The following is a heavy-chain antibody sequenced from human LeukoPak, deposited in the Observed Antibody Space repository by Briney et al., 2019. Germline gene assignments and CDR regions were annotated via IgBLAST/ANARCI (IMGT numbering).Heavy chain of an antibody. CDR1: GFTLSSYA. CDR2: ISGSGGST. D-gene: IGHD3-10*01. Sequence: GGSLRLSCVASGFTLSSYAMSWVRQAPGKGLEWVSGISGSGGSTYYADSVKGRFSVSRDNSKNRLYLQMNSLRAEDTAVYYCARDRLTMVQGIIRYFDSWGQGTLVTVSS. CDR3: ARDRLTMVQGIIRYFDS. V-gene: IGHV3-23*01. J-gene: IGHJ4*02.